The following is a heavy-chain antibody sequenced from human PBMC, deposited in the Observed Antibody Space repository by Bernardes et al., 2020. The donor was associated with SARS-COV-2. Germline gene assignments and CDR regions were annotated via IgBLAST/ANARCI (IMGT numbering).Heavy chain of an antibody. Sequence: SETLSLTCTVSGGSISSSSYYWGWIRQPPGKGLEWIGSIYYSGSIYYNPSLKSRVTISVDTSKNQFSLKLSSVTAADTAVYYCARDSRRMYAFDIWGQGTMVTVSS. CDR3: ARDSRRMYAFDI. J-gene: IGHJ3*02. CDR1: GGSISSSSYY. D-gene: IGHD2-15*01. CDR2: IYYSGSI. V-gene: IGHV4-39*07.